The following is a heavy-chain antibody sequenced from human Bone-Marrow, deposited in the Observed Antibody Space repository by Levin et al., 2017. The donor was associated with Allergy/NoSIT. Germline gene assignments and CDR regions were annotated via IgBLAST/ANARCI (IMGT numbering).Heavy chain of an antibody. J-gene: IGHJ4*02. D-gene: IGHD3-10*01. Sequence: SETLSLTCTVSGDSMSGYHWSWIRQPPGKGLEWIGYIYYSGSTSYNPSLKSRVTISVDTSKNQFSLKLSSVTAADTAVYYCARDATGFGLWGQGTLVTVSS. V-gene: IGHV4-59*01. CDR3: ARDATGFGL. CDR1: GDSMSGYH. CDR2: IYYSGST.